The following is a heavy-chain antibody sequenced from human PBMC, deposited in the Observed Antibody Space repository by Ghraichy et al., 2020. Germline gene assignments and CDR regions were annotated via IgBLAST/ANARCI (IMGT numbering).Heavy chain of an antibody. Sequence: GESLNISCAASGFTFSSYAMSWVRQAPGKGLEWVSAISGSGGSTYYADSVKGRFTISRDNSKNTLYLQMNSLRAEDTAVYYCAKDKYSSGWYADYWGQGTLVTVSS. D-gene: IGHD6-19*01. CDR2: ISGSGGST. CDR1: GFTFSSYA. CDR3: AKDKYSSGWYADY. V-gene: IGHV3-23*01. J-gene: IGHJ4*02.